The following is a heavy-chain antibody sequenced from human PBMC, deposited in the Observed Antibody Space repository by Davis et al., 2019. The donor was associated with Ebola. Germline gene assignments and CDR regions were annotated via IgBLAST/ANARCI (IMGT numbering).Heavy chain of an antibody. CDR2: ISSNSTNK. J-gene: IGHJ4*02. CDR1: GFTFSDYY. Sequence: SISCAASGFTFSDYYMSWIRQAPGKGPEWVSYISSNSTNKKYADSVKGRFTISRDDAKNSLYLQMNSLRAEDTAVYYCAREAYYYDSTGYYYDIPDLFDYWGQGTLVTVSS. CDR3: AREAYYYDSTGYYYDIPDLFDY. D-gene: IGHD3-22*01. V-gene: IGHV3-11*06.